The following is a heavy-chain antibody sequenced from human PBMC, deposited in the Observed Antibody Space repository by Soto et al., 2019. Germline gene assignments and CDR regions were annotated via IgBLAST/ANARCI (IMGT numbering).Heavy chain of an antibody. D-gene: IGHD2-2*01. J-gene: IGHJ6*02. CDR3: ARRGWISASCYYGRYYYYGMDV. CDR1: GGSISSSSYY. Sequence: QLQLQESGPGLVKPSETLSLTCTVSGGSISSSSYYWGWIRQPPGKGLEWIGSIYYSGSTYYNPSLKRQVTISVDTSTNHFHLKLSSVNAADTAVYYCARRGWISASCYYGRYYYYGMDVWGQGTTVTVSS. CDR2: IYYSGST. V-gene: IGHV4-39*02.